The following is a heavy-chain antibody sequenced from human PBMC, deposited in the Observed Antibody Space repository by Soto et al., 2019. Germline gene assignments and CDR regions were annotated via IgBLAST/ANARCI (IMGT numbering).Heavy chain of an antibody. J-gene: IGHJ3*02. V-gene: IGHV3-74*01. Sequence: GGSLRLSCAASGFTFSSYWMHWVRQAPGKGLVWVSRINSDGSSTSYADSVKGRFTISRDNAKNTLYLQMNSLRAEDTAVYYYARGSAGTKSRACYIWGQGKMVTVSS. D-gene: IGHD1-1*01. CDR2: INSDGSST. CDR1: GFTFSSYW. CDR3: ARGSAGTKSRACYI.